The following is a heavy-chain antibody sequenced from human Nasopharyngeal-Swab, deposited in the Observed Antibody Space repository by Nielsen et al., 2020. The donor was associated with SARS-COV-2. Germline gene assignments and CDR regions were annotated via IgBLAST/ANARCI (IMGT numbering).Heavy chain of an antibody. CDR2: IYHSGST. CDR3: ARGTLELLDYYYYYYYMDV. CDR1: GGSISSGNW. J-gene: IGHJ6*03. Sequence: SETLSLTCAVSGGSISSGNWWSWVRQPPGKGLEWIGEIYHSGSTNYNPSLKSRVTISVDKSKNQFSLKLSSVTAADTAVYYCARGTLELLDYYYYYYYMDVWGKGTTVTVSS. V-gene: IGHV4-4*02. D-gene: IGHD1-26*01.